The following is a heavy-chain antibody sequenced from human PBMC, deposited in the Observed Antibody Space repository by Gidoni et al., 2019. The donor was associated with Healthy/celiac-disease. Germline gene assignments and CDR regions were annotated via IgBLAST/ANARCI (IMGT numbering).Heavy chain of an antibody. CDR1: GYTFTSYD. CDR3: ASVPDSGHALYYYYGMDV. CDR2: MNPNSGNT. V-gene: IGHV1-8*01. Sequence: QVQLVQSGAEVKKPGASVKVSCKASGYTFTSYDINWVRQATGQGLEWMGWMNPNSGNTGYAQKFQGRVTMTRNTSISTAYMELSSLRSEDTAVYYCASVPDSGHALYYYYGMDVWGQGTTVTVSS. J-gene: IGHJ6*02. D-gene: IGHD2-15*01.